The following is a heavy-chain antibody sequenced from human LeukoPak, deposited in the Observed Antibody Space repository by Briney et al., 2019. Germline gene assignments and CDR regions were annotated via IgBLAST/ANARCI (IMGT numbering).Heavy chain of an antibody. CDR1: GGSFSGYY. V-gene: IGHV4-34*01. CDR2: INHSGST. CDR3: AREVGSGGEAY. J-gene: IGHJ4*02. D-gene: IGHD2-15*01. Sequence: PSETLPLTCAVYGGSFSGYYWSWIRQPPGKGLEWIGEINHSGSTNYNPSLKSRVTISVDTSRNQFSLKLSSVTAADTAVYYCAREVGSGGEAYWGQRTLVAVSS.